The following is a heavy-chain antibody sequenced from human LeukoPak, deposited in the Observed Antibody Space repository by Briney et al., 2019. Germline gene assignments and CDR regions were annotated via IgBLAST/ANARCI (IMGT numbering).Heavy chain of an antibody. CDR1: GFTFSSYG. Sequence: GGSLRLSCAASGFTFSSYGMHWVRQAPGKGLEWVAVISYDGSNKYYADSVKGRFTISRDNSKNTLYLQMSSLRAEDTAVYYCVKDLYGWEPKSGDYWGQGTLVTVSS. CDR2: ISYDGSNK. J-gene: IGHJ4*02. D-gene: IGHD1-26*01. CDR3: VKDLYGWEPKSGDY. V-gene: IGHV3-30*18.